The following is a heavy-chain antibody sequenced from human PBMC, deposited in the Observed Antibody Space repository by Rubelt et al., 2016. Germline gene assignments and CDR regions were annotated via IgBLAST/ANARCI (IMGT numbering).Heavy chain of an antibody. CDR1: GGSISSSSYY. D-gene: IGHD6-6*01. CDR3: ARGPRSSSSSDY. CDR2: INHSGST. J-gene: IGHJ4*02. V-gene: IGHV4-39*07. Sequence: QLQLQESGPGLVKPSETLSLTCTVSGGSISSSSYYWGWIRQPPGKGLEWIGEINHSGSTNYNPSLKSRVTISVDTSKNQFSRKLSSVTAAGTAVYYCARGPRSSSSSDYWGQGTLVTVSS.